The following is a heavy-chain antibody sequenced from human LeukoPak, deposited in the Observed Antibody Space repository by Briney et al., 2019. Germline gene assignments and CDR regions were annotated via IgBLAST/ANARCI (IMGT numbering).Heavy chain of an antibody. J-gene: IGHJ4*02. CDR3: ARLAGLEWFRPFVY. Sequence: ASVKVSCTASGYTFTSYGISWVRQAPGQGLEWMGWISAYNGNTNYAQTPQGRVTMTTDTSTSTAYMELRSLRSDDTAVYYCARLAGLEWFRPFVYWGQGTLVTVSS. V-gene: IGHV1-18*01. CDR2: ISAYNGNT. CDR1: GYTFTSYG. D-gene: IGHD3-3*01.